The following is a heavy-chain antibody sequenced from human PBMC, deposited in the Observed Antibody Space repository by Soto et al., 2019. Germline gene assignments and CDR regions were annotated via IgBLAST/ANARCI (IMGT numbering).Heavy chain of an antibody. CDR1: GFSFSNYG. Sequence: QVHLVESGGGVVQPGTSLRLSCAASGFSFSNYGMHWVRQAPGKGLEWVAVTWYDGSTTYYADSVRGRFTVSRDNPKNQLYLQMDSLRDEDTAVYFCVRDSEWELTNGFEVWGQGTTVIVSS. CDR3: VRDSEWELTNGFEV. CDR2: TWYDGSTT. J-gene: IGHJ3*01. V-gene: IGHV3-33*01. D-gene: IGHD1-7*01.